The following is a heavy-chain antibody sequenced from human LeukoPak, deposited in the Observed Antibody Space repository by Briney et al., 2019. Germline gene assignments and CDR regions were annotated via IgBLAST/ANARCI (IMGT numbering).Heavy chain of an antibody. CDR2: IYDSVST. CDR1: GGSISSGGYS. J-gene: IGHJ5*02. Sequence: SETLSLTCAVSGGSISSGGYSRSWIRQPPGKGLKWIGYIYDSVSTYYNPSLKSRVTISVDTSKNQFSLKLSSVTAADTAVYYCAGPHIAAAGRGWFDPWGQGTLVTVSS. V-gene: IGHV4-30-4*07. D-gene: IGHD6-13*01. CDR3: AGPHIAAAGRGWFDP.